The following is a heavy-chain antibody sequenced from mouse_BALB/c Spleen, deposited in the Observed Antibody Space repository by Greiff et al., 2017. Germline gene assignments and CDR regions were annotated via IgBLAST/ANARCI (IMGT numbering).Heavy chain of an antibody. Sequence: QVQLQQPGAELVKPGASVKLSCKASGYTFTSYWMHWVKQRPGQGLEWIGEINPSNGRTNYNEKFKSKATLTVDKSSSTAYMQLSSLTSEDSAVYYCARRGCGYDRAWFAYWGQGTLVTVSA. J-gene: IGHJ3*01. D-gene: IGHD2-2*01. CDR1: GYTFTSYW. V-gene: IGHV1S81*02. CDR2: INPSNGRT. CDR3: ARRGCGYDRAWFAY.